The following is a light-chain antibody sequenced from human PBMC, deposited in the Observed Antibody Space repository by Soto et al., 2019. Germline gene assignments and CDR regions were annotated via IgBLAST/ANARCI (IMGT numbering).Light chain of an antibody. CDR2: AAS. J-gene: IGKJ4*01. CDR1: QIISSY. CDR3: QQSYSTPHT. V-gene: IGKV1-39*01. Sequence: EIQMTQFPSSLSASVGDRVTITCRASQIISSYFNWYQQKPGKAPKLLIYAASSLESGVPSRFSGSGSGTDFTLTISSLQPEDFATYYCQQSYSTPHTFGGGTKVDIK.